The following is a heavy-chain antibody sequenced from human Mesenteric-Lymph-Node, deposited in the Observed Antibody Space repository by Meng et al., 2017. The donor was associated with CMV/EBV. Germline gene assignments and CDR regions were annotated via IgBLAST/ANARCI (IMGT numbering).Heavy chain of an antibody. D-gene: IGHD1-14*01. Sequence: GGSLRLSCAASGFTFSSYGMHWVRQAPGKGLEWVAFIRYDGSNKYYADSVKGRFTISRDNSKNTLYLQMNSLRAEDTAVYYCARTTVGALEYYYYGMDVWGQGTTVTVSS. J-gene: IGHJ6*02. CDR1: GFTFSSYG. V-gene: IGHV3-30*02. CDR2: IRYDGSNK. CDR3: ARTTVGALEYYYYGMDV.